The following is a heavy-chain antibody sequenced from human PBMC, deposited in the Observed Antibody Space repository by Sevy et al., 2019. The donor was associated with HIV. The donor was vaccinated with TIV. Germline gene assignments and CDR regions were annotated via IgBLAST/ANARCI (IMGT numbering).Heavy chain of an antibody. CDR2: ISYDGSNK. J-gene: IGHJ4*02. D-gene: IGHD3-3*01. Sequence: GGYLRLYCAASGFTFSSYAMHWVRQAPGKGLEWVAVISYDGSNKYYADSVKGRFTISRDNSKNTLYLQMNSLRAEDTAVYYCARGRGLLDWGQGTLVTVSS. CDR1: GFTFSSYA. CDR3: ARGRGLLD. V-gene: IGHV3-30-3*01.